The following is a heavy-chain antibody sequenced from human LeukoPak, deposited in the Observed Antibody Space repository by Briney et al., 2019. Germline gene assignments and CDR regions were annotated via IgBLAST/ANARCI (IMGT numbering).Heavy chain of an antibody. CDR1: GGSFSGYY. Sequence: PSETLSLTCAVYGGSFSGYYWSWIRQPPGEGLEWIGEINHSGSTNYNPSLKSRVTISVDTSKNQFSLKLSSVTAADTAVYYCARGLITIFGVVSNWFGPWGQGTLVTVSS. J-gene: IGHJ5*02. D-gene: IGHD3-3*01. CDR2: INHSGST. CDR3: ARGLITIFGVVSNWFGP. V-gene: IGHV4-34*01.